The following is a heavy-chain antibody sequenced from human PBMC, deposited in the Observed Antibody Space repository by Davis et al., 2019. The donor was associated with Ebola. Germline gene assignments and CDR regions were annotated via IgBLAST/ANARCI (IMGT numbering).Heavy chain of an antibody. CDR2: ISSSSSTI. CDR1: GFTFSGYA. D-gene: IGHD5-24*01. V-gene: IGHV3-48*02. J-gene: IGHJ4*02. Sequence: GGSLRLSCAASGFTFSGYAMSWVRQAPGKGLEWVSYISSSSSTIYYADSVKGRFTISRDNAKNSLYLQMNSLRDEDTAVYYCARDRRDGYNPFDYWGQGTLVTVSS. CDR3: ARDRRDGYNPFDY.